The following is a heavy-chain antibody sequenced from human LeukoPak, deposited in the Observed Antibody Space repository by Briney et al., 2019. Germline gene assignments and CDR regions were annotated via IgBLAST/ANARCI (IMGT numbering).Heavy chain of an antibody. CDR1: GDSVSSNSAA. V-gene: IGHV6-1*01. CDR3: AREGRIAAAGNFDY. D-gene: IGHD6-13*01. J-gene: IGHJ4*02. CDR2: TYYRSKWYN. Sequence: SQTLSLTCAISGDSVSSNSAAWNWIRQSPSRGLEWLGRTYYRSKWYNDYAVSVKSRITINPDTSKNQFSLQLNSVTPADTGDYYCAREGRIAAAGNFDYWGQGTLVTVSS.